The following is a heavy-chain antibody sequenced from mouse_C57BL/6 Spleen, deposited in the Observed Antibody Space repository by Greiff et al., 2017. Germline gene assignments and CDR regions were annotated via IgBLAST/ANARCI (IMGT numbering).Heavy chain of an antibody. V-gene: IGHV14-3*01. CDR3: AREGGDYGNYFDY. J-gene: IGHJ2*01. CDR2: IDPANGTT. Sequence: EVKLMESVAELVRPGASVKLSCTASGFNIKNTYMHWVKQRPEQCLEWIGRIDPANGTTKYAPKFQGKATITADTFSTTAYLQLSSLTSEDTSIYYWAREGGDYGNYFDYRGQGTTLTVSS. CDR1: GFNIKNTY. D-gene: IGHD2-1*01.